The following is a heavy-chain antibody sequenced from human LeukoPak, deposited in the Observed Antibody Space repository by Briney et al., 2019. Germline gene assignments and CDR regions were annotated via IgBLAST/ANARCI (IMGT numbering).Heavy chain of an antibody. J-gene: IGHJ4*02. V-gene: IGHV5-51*01. Sequence: GESLKISCKGSGYSFTSYWIVWVRQLPGKSLEWRGIIYPGDSDTRYSPSFQGQVTISADKSISTAYLQWSSLKASDTDMYYCARPTRYCSGGSCYSGGYFDYWGQGTLVTVSS. CDR2: IYPGDSDT. CDR1: GYSFTSYW. D-gene: IGHD2-15*01. CDR3: ARPTRYCSGGSCYSGGYFDY.